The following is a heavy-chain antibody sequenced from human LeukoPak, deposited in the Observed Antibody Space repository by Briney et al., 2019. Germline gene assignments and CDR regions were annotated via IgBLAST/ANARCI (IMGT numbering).Heavy chain of an antibody. J-gene: IGHJ4*02. V-gene: IGHV4-59*01. D-gene: IGHD5-18*01. CDR1: GGSISSYY. CDR2: IYYSGST. CDR3: ARVGFYSYGLLIDY. Sequence: TSETLSLTCTVSGGSISSYYWSWIRQPPGKGLEWIGYIYYSGSTNYNPSLKSRVTISVDTSKNQFSLKLSSVTAADTAVYYCARVGFYSYGLLIDYWGQGTLVTVSS.